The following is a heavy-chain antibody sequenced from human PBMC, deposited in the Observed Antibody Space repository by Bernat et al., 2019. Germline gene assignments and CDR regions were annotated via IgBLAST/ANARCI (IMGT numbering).Heavy chain of an antibody. V-gene: IGHV3-30*18. CDR2: ISYDGSNK. CDR3: AKDRGWRTTVFAFAI. D-gene: IGHD4-17*01. CDR1: GFTFSSYG. Sequence: QVQLVESGGGVVQPGRSLRLSCAASGFTFSSYGMHWVRQAPGKGLEWVAVISYDGSNKYYADSVKGRFTISRDNSKNTLYLQMNSLRAEDTAVYYCAKDRGWRTTVFAFAIWGQGTMVTVSS. J-gene: IGHJ3*02.